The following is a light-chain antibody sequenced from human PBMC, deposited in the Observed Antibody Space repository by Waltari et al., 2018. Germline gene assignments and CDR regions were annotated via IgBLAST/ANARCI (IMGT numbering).Light chain of an antibody. CDR3: QQRTNWPPEIT. J-gene: IGKJ5*01. Sequence: EIVLTQSQATLSLSPGERATLSCRASQSISSSLAWYQQKPGQAPRLIIYDASNRATGIAARVSGSGSGTDFTLTISSLEPEDFAVYYCQQRTNWPPEITFGQGTRLEIK. V-gene: IGKV3-11*01. CDR1: QSISSS. CDR2: DAS.